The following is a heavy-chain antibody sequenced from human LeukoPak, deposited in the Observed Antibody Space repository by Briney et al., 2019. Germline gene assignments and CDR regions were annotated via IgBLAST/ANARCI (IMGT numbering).Heavy chain of an antibody. CDR3: ARDLGGIAAAGTLFDY. J-gene: IGHJ4*02. CDR2: IYTSGST. D-gene: IGHD6-13*01. Sequence: PSETLSLTCTVSGGSISSNYWSWIRQHAGKGLEWIGRIYTSGSTNYNPSLKSRVTMSVDTSKNQFSLKLSSVTAADTAVYYCARDLGGIAAAGTLFDYWGQGTLVTVSS. CDR1: GGSISSNY. V-gene: IGHV4-4*07.